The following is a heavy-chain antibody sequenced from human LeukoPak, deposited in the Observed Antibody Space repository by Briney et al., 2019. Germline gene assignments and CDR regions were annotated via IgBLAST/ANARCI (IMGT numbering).Heavy chain of an antibody. CDR1: GVTFSSDS. Sequence: GGSLRLSCAASGVTFSSDSMNWVRQAPGKGLEWVSSISSSSSYIYYADSVKGRFTISRDNAKNSLYLQMNSLRAEDTAVYYCARPSGYCSGGSCYPFASWGQGTLVTVSS. D-gene: IGHD2-15*01. CDR2: ISSSSSYI. J-gene: IGHJ4*02. CDR3: ARPSGYCSGGSCYPFAS. V-gene: IGHV3-21*01.